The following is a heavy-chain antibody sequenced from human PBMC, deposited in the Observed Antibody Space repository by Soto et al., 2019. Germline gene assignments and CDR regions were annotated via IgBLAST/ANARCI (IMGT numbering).Heavy chain of an antibody. J-gene: IGHJ3*02. Sequence: GGSLRLSCAASGFTFSSYWMSWVRQAPGKGLEWVANIKQDGSEKYYVDSVKGRFTISRDNSKNTLYLQMNSLRAEDTAVYYCARDDNWKAFDIWGQGTMVTVSS. CDR2: IKQDGSEK. V-gene: IGHV3-7*01. CDR3: ARDDNWKAFDI. CDR1: GFTFSSYW. D-gene: IGHD1-20*01.